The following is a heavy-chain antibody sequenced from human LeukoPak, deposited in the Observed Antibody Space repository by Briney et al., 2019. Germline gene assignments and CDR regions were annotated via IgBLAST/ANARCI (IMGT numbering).Heavy chain of an antibody. D-gene: IGHD4-11*01. CDR3: ARWGGTYRPEVYYYYYGMDV. CDR1: GYTFTGYY. V-gene: IGHV1-2*06. J-gene: IGHJ6*02. CDR2: INPNSGGT. Sequence: ASVKVSCKASGYTFTGYYMHWVRQVPGQGLEWMGRINPNSGGTNYAQKFQGGVTMTRDTSISTAYMELSRLRSDDTAVYYCARWGGTYRPEVYYYYYGMDVWGQGTTVTVSS.